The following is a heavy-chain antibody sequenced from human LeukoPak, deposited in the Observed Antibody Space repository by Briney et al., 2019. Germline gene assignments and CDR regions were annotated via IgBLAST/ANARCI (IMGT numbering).Heavy chain of an antibody. CDR2: IYYSGST. CDR1: GGSISSYY. D-gene: IGHD2-2*02. CDR3: ACVTSEYGRESQNIVVVPAAILH. Sequence: SETLSLTCTVSGGSISSYYWSWIRQPPGKGLEWIGYIYYSGSTYYNPSLKSRVTISVDTSKNQFSLKLSSVTAADTAVYYCACVTSEYGRESQNIVVVPAAILHWGQGTLVTVSS. V-gene: IGHV4-59*06. J-gene: IGHJ4*02.